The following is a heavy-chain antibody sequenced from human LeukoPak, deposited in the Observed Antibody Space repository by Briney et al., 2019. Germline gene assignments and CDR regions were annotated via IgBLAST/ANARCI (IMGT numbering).Heavy chain of an antibody. V-gene: IGHV4-38-2*01. J-gene: IGHJ4*02. Sequence: SETLSLTCAVSGYSISSGYYWGWIRQPPGKGLEWIGSIYHSGSTYYNPSLKSRGTISVDTSKNQFSLKLSSVTAADTAVYYCARTALKPTYYFAYWGQGTLVTASS. CDR2: IYHSGST. CDR3: ARTALKPTYYFAY. CDR1: GYSISSGYY.